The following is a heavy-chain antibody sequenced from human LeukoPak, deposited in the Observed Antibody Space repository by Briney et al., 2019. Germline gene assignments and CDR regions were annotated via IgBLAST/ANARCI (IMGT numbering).Heavy chain of an antibody. Sequence: GESLKISCKGSGYSFINYWIGWVRQMPGKGLEWMGIIYPGDSDTRYSPSFEGQVIISVDKSISTAYLQWSSLKASDTATYYCARHGHCTNGVCYSNYYYYMDVWGKGTTVTVSS. CDR3: ARHGHCTNGVCYSNYYYYMDV. J-gene: IGHJ6*03. CDR1: GYSFINYW. V-gene: IGHV5-51*01. D-gene: IGHD2-8*01. CDR2: IYPGDSDT.